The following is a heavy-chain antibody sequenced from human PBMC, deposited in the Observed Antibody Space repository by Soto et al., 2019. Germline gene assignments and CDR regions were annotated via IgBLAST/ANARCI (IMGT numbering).Heavy chain of an antibody. V-gene: IGHV3-23*01. CDR2: ISGSGGST. D-gene: IGHD3-22*01. CDR3: AVARDYYDSSGYYIDY. J-gene: IGHJ4*02. CDR1: GFTFSSYA. Sequence: GGSLRLSCAASGFTFSSYAMSWVRQAPGKGLEWVSAISGSGGSTYYADSVKGRFTISRDNSKNTLYLQMNSLRAEDTAVYYCAVARDYYDSSGYYIDYWGQGTLVTVSS.